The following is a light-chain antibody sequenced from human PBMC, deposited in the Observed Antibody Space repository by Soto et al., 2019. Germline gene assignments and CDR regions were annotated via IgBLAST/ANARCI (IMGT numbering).Light chain of an antibody. Sequence: DIQMTQYPSSLSASVGDRVTITCRASQSINSNLNWYQHKPGKAPKLLIYAASSLQNGVPSRFRGGGSGTEFTLSINSLQPEDFGTYYCQQSFTTASITFGQGTRLEIK. CDR2: AAS. V-gene: IGKV1-39*01. J-gene: IGKJ5*01. CDR3: QQSFTTASIT. CDR1: QSINSN.